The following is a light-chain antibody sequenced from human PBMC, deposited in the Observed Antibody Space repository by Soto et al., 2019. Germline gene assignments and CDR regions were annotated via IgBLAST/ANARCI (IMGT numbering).Light chain of an antibody. CDR2: GAF. CDR3: QQRNIWPPVP. V-gene: IGKV3-11*01. CDR1: PSVANF. Sequence: VLTQSPATLSLSPGERATLSCRASPSVANFVAWYQQKPGQAPRLLIYGAFNRATGIPARFRGSGSGTDFTLTISSLEPEDSAVYYCQQRNIWPPVPFGHGTLLAIK. J-gene: IGKJ5*01.